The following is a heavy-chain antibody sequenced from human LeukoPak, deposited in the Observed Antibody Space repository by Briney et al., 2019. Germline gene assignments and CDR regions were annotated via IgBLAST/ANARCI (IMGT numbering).Heavy chain of an antibody. CDR1: GGSFSNYY. CDR2: INQSGTT. J-gene: IGHJ2*01. Sequence: SETLSLTCAVYGGSFSNYYWSWIRQSPGKGLEWIGEINQSGTTKYNPSLESRATMSMGTSKNQFSLKLTSVTAADTAVYYCARENWHFDLWGRGTLVTVSS. CDR3: ARENWHFDL. V-gene: IGHV4-34*01.